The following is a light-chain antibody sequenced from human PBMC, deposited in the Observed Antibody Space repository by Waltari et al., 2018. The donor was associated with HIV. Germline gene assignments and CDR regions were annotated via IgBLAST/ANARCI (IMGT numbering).Light chain of an antibody. V-gene: IGLV1-47*01. CDR1: IPNIGNSF. Sequence: QSVLSQPPSASGTPGQNTSISCSGDIPNIGNSFVSCYQQRPGMAPRLLIYRNDQRPSGVPDRFSGSKSDTSASLAISGLRFEDEADYHCSTWDDSLSHWVFGGGTKLTVL. CDR2: RND. J-gene: IGLJ3*02. CDR3: STWDDSLSHWV.